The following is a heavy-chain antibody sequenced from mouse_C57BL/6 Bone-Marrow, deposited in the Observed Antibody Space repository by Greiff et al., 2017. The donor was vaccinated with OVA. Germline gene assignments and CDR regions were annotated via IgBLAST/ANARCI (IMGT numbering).Heavy chain of an antibody. Sequence: LQQSGAELVRPGASVKMSCKASGYTFTSYNMHWVKQTPRQGLEWIGAIYPGNGATSYNQKFKGKATLTVDTSSSTAYMQLSSLTSEDSAVYFCARGLSYYYGSSFYAMDYWGQGTSVTVSS. CDR2: IYPGNGAT. D-gene: IGHD1-1*01. J-gene: IGHJ4*01. CDR3: ARGLSYYYGSSFYAMDY. V-gene: IGHV1-12*01. CDR1: GYTFTSYN.